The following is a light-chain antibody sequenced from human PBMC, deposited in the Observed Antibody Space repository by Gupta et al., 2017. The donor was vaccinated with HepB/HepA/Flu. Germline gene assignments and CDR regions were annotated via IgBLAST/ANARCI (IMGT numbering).Light chain of an antibody. J-gene: IGKJ2*01. CDR2: GAS. CDR3: QVYGDSPLYT. Sequence: EIVLTQSPGTLSLSPGERATLSCRASQSVSSNYLAWYQQKPGLAPRLLIYGASSRATGIPDRFSGSGSGTDFTLTISRLEPEDFAVYYCQVYGDSPLYTFGQGTKLEI. CDR1: QSVSSNY. V-gene: IGKV3-20*01.